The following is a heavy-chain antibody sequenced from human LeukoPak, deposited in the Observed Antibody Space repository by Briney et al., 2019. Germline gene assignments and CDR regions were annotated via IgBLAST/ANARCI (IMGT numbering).Heavy chain of an antibody. CDR3: ARSSIAAAGPPGY. V-gene: IGHV4-59*01. CDR1: GGSISSYY. Sequence: KPTETLSLTCTVSGGSISSYYWSWIRQPPGKGLEWIGYIYYSGSTNSNPSLKSRVNISVDPSKHQFSLKLSSVTAADTAVYCCARSSIAAAGPPGYWGQGTLVTVSS. CDR2: IYYSGST. D-gene: IGHD6-13*01. J-gene: IGHJ4*02.